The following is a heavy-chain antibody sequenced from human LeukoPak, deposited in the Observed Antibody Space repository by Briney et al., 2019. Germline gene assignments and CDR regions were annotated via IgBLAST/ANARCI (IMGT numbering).Heavy chain of an antibody. V-gene: IGHV4-39*07. CDR1: GGSISSSSYY. CDR3: ARDRGSGYYDAFDI. Sequence: SETLSLTCTVSGGSISSSSYYWGWIRQPPGKGLEWIGSIYYSGSTYYNPSLKSRVTISVDTSKNQFSLKLSSVTAADTAVYYCARDRGSGYYDAFDIWGQGTMVTVSS. D-gene: IGHD3-22*01. CDR2: IYYSGST. J-gene: IGHJ3*02.